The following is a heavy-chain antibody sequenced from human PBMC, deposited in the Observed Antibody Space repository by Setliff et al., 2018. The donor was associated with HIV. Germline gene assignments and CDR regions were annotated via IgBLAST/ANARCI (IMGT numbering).Heavy chain of an antibody. CDR2: IHHSGTT. CDR3: APYNTRSGYYSMGWFDP. Sequence: SETLSLTCEVSGGSISSGYYWAWIRQSPGKGLDWIGSIHHSGTTYYNPSLKSRVTISVDTSKNQFSLKLSSVTAADTAVYYCAPYNTRSGYYSMGWFDPWGQGTLVTVSS. D-gene: IGHD3-3*01. J-gene: IGHJ5*02. V-gene: IGHV4-38-2*01. CDR1: GGSISSGYY.